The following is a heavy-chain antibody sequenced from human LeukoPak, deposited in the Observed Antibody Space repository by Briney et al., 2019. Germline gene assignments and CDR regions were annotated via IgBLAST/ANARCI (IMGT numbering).Heavy chain of an antibody. V-gene: IGHV5-51*01. Sequence: GEFLKISCKGSGYSFTSYWIGGVRQMPGKGLEWMGIIYPGDSDTRYSPSFQGQVTSSADKSISTAYLQWSSLKASDTAMYYCARQASSSEYYFDYWGQGTLVTVSS. CDR2: IYPGDSDT. J-gene: IGHJ4*02. CDR1: GYSFTSYW. D-gene: IGHD6-6*01. CDR3: ARQASSSEYYFDY.